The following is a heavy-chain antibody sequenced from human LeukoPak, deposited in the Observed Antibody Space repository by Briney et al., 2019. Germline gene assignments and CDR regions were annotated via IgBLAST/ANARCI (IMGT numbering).Heavy chain of an antibody. CDR1: GFTFSSYS. V-gene: IGHV3-48*04. CDR3: AKDQNFGVVIPIDAFDI. J-gene: IGHJ3*02. CDR2: ISSSSSTI. D-gene: IGHD3-3*01. Sequence: GGSLRLSCAASGFTFSSYSMNWVRQAPGKGLEWVSYISSSSSTIYYADSVKGRFTISRDNAKNSLYLQMNSLRAEDTAVYYCAKDQNFGVVIPIDAFDIWGQGTMVTVSS.